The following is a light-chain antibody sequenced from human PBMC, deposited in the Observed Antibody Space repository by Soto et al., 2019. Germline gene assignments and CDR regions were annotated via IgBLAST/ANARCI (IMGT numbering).Light chain of an antibody. J-gene: IGKJ1*01. CDR2: GAS. CDR3: QQYGSSWWT. Sequence: EVELTQSPATLSLSPGQRATLSCRASHSVDTSNVAWYQQRPGQAPRVLIYGASNRAAGIPDRFSGSGSGTDFTLTISSLEPEDSAVYHCQQYGSSWWTFGQGTKVDIK. V-gene: IGKV3-20*01. CDR1: HSVDTSN.